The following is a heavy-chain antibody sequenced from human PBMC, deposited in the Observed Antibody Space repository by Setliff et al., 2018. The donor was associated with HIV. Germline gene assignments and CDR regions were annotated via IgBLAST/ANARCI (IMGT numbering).Heavy chain of an antibody. Sequence: SETLSLTCTVSGGSIDSTSYYWGWIRQPPGKGLEWIGGIYYSGTTYYNPSLKSRVTISVDRSRDQFSLTLSSVTAADTATYYCVRQGLTMNRGVPAPILYYFDYWGQGILVTVSS. V-gene: IGHV4-39*01. CDR3: VRQGLTMNRGVPAPILYYFDY. CDR2: IYYSGTT. CDR1: GGSIDSTSYY. D-gene: IGHD3-10*01. J-gene: IGHJ4*02.